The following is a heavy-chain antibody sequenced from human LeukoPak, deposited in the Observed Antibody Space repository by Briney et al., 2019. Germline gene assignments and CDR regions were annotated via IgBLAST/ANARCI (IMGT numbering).Heavy chain of an antibody. CDR2: INVDGGTT. CDR3: ARDMTGPLDY. J-gene: IGHJ4*02. V-gene: IGHV3-74*01. D-gene: IGHD1-20*01. CDR1: GFTFSSYW. Sequence: PGGSLRLSCEASGFTFSSYWMHWVRQAPGKGLVCISRINVDGGTTDYADSVRGRFTISRDNAKNTLYLQMNNLRAEDTAVYYCARDMTGPLDYWGQGTLVTASS.